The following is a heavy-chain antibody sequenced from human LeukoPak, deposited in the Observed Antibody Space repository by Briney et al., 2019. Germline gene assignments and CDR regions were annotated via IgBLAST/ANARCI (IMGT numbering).Heavy chain of an antibody. J-gene: IGHJ4*02. CDR2: ITDSGTT. Sequence: PGGSLRLSCAASGFIFSNNDMSWVRQAPGKGLEWVSAITDSGTTYYADSVKGRFTISRDNSRSTLYLQVNSLSAEDTALYYCAKESTMTTAYFDYWGQGTLVTVSS. V-gene: IGHV3-23*01. CDR3: AKESTMTTAYFDY. D-gene: IGHD4-17*01. CDR1: GFIFSNND.